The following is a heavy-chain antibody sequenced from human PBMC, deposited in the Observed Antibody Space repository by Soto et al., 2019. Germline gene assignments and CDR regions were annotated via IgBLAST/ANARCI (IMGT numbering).Heavy chain of an antibody. CDR2: IYHSGST. CDR3: ARAAWWGDSLNAFDI. J-gene: IGHJ3*02. V-gene: IGHV4-4*02. Sequence: QVQLQESGPGLVKPSGTLSLTCAVSGGSTSRTNWWSWVRQPPGKGLEWIGEIYHSGSTNYNPSLMVRVTISVDTSMNQFSLKLSSVTAADTAVYYCARAAWWGDSLNAFDIWGQGTMVTVSS. D-gene: IGHD2-8*02. CDR1: GGSTSRTNW.